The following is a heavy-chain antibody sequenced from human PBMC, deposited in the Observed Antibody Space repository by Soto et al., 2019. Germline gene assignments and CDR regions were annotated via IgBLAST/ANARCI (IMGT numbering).Heavy chain of an antibody. CDR1: GFTFSSYA. V-gene: IGHV3-30-3*01. J-gene: IGHJ6*02. CDR2: ISYDGSNK. CDR3: ARDRDGYNDYYYGMDV. D-gene: IGHD5-12*01. Sequence: GGSLRLSCAASGFTFSSYAMHWVRQAPGKGLEWVAVISYDGSNKYYADSVKGRFTISRDNSKNTLYLQMNSLRAEDTAVYYCARDRDGYNDYYYGMDVWGQGTTVTVSS.